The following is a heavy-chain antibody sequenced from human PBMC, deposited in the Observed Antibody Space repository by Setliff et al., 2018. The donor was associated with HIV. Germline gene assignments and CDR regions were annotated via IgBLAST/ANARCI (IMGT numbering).Heavy chain of an antibody. Sequence: SETLSLTCTVSGGSISSSRYYWGWIRQPPGKGLEWIASISYSGSTYYNPSLKSRLTISIDTSKNQFSLKLASVTAADTAVYYCARQGTFYYGSGSLGYWGQGTLVTVSS. J-gene: IGHJ4*02. CDR1: GGSISSSRYY. CDR2: ISYSGST. D-gene: IGHD3-10*01. CDR3: ARQGTFYYGSGSLGY. V-gene: IGHV4-39*01.